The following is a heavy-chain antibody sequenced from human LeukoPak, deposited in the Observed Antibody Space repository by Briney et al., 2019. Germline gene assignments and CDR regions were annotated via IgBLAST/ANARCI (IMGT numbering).Heavy chain of an antibody. V-gene: IGHV1-69*04. D-gene: IGHD4-17*01. CDR1: GGNFSNYA. CDR2: IIPLLNIS. Sequence: ASAKVSCKASGGNFSNYAVNWVRQAPGQGLEWMGRIIPLLNISDYAQKFQGRVTITADESTSTAYMELSSLRSEDTAVYYCARATGVYYFDYWGQGTLVTVSS. CDR3: ARATGVYYFDY. J-gene: IGHJ4*02.